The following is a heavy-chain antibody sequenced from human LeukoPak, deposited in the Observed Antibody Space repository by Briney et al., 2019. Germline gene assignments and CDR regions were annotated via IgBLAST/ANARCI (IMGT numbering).Heavy chain of an antibody. D-gene: IGHD3-10*01. CDR2: FYYSGNS. J-gene: IGHJ4*02. CDR1: GGSISIGSHY. CDR3: ARLSYGSGSHYNFYFDF. V-gene: IGHV4-39*01. Sequence: NPSETLSLTCTVSGGSISIGSHYWGWIRQPPGKELEWIYNFYYSGNSYYITSLKSRVTISVDASKNLFSLNLSSVTAADTAVYYCARLSYGSGSHYNFYFDFWGQGTLVTVSA.